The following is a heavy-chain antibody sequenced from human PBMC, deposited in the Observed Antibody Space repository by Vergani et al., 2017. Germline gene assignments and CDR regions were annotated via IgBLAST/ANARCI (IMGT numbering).Heavy chain of an antibody. Sequence: QVQLVQSGAEVKKPGSSVKVSCKASGGTFSSYAISWVRQAPGQGLEWMGGIIPIFGTANYAQKFQGRVPITADKSTSPAYMELSSLRAEDTAVYYCAGGLGYSGYVYFQFDYWGQGTLVTVSS. CDR1: GGTFSSYA. CDR2: IIPIFGTA. V-gene: IGHV1-69*06. J-gene: IGHJ4*02. CDR3: AGGLGYSGYVYFQFDY. D-gene: IGHD5-12*01.